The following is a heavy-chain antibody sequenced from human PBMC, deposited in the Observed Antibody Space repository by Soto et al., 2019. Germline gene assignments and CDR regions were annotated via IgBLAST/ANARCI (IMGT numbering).Heavy chain of an antibody. J-gene: IGHJ4*02. CDR2: NYYTGST. D-gene: IGHD2-15*01. Sequence: QVQLQESGPGLVKPSETLSLTCTVSGGSIHNHYWSWVRQPPGKGLEWIGYNYYTGSTNYNPSLKSRLTMSVDTSKNQFSLNLSSVTAADTAIYYCARASWYCEDWGQGILVTVSS. CDR1: GGSIHNHY. V-gene: IGHV4-59*11. CDR3: ARASWYCED.